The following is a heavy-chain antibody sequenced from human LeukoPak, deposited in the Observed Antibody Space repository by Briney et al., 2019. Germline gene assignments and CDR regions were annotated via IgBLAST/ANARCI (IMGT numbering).Heavy chain of an antibody. Sequence: GGSLRLSCEASGFAFSNHAMTWVRQAPGEGPQWVSTISDTGKTTFYRDSVRGRFTISRDISNNTLYLQMDGLRADDTAVYYCARGGAYDYGVLDAWGQGTLVTVSS. D-gene: IGHD4/OR15-4a*01. CDR3: ARGGAYDYGVLDA. CDR2: ISDTGKTT. J-gene: IGHJ5*02. CDR1: GFAFSNHA. V-gene: IGHV3-23*01.